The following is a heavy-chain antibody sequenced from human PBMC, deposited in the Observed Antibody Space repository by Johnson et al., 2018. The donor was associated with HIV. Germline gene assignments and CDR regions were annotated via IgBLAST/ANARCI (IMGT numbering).Heavy chain of an antibody. V-gene: IGHV3-66*02. CDR2: IYSGVST. J-gene: IGHJ3*02. CDR1: GFTFSSSA. CDR3: ARTRQGAVDI. Sequence: EVQLVESGGGVVQPGGSLRLSCAASGFTFSSSAISWVRQAPGKGLEWVSAIYSGVSTYHAASVNGRFTISRDNSKHTLYLQMNILRAEDTAVYYCARTRQGAVDIWGQGTMVTVSS.